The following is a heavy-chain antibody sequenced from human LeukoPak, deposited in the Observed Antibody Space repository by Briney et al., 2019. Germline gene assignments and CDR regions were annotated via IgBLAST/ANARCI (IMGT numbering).Heavy chain of an antibody. J-gene: IGHJ6*03. CDR3: ATDALYCSTTSCYISYMDV. V-gene: IGHV3-30*17. D-gene: IGHD2-2*01. CDR2: ISYDGSNK. CDR1: GFTFSSYA. Sequence: PGRSLRLSCAASGFTFSSYAMHWVRQAPGKGLEWVAVISYDGSNKYYADSVKGRFTISRDSSKNTLYLQMNSLRVEDTAVYYCATDALYCSTTSCYISYMDVWGKGTTVTVSS.